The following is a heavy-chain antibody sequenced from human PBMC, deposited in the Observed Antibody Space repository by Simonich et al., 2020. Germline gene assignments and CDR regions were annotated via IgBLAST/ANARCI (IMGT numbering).Heavy chain of an antibody. D-gene: IGHD2-2*01. J-gene: IGHJ3*02. CDR3: ARDPVVPAAIRNAFDI. V-gene: IGHV1-2*02. CDR1: GYTFTGYY. Sequence: QVQLVQSGAEVKKPGASVKVSCKASGYTFTGYYMHWVRLAPGQGLGGRGGINPNSGGTNYAQKFQGRGTMTRDTSISTAYMELCRLRSDDTAVYYCARDPVVPAAIRNAFDIWGQGTMVTVSS. CDR2: INPNSGGT.